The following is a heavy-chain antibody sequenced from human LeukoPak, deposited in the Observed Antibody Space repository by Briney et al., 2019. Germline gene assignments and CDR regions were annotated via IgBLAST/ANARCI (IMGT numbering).Heavy chain of an antibody. D-gene: IGHD6-13*01. Sequence: SETLSLTCTVSGGSVSSGNYFWSWIRQPAGKGLECIGRIHTSGSTNYDPSLKSRVTISVDTSNNQFSLKLSSVTAADTAVYYCATQDSSSWYFDSWGQGTLVTVSS. J-gene: IGHJ4*02. V-gene: IGHV4-61*02. CDR3: ATQDSSSWYFDS. CDR2: IHTSGST. CDR1: GGSVSSGNYF.